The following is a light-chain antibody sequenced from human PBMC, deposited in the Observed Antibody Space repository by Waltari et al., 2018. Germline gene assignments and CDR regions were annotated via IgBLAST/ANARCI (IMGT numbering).Light chain of an antibody. J-gene: IGKJ1*01. Sequence: DIQMTQSPSSLSASVGDRVTITCRASQGISNYLARYQQKPGQVPKLLIYAASTLQSGVPARFSGSGSGTEFTLTISSLQPEDVATYYCQKYNSAPRTFGQGTKVEIK. CDR2: AAS. V-gene: IGKV1-27*01. CDR1: QGISNY. CDR3: QKYNSAPRT.